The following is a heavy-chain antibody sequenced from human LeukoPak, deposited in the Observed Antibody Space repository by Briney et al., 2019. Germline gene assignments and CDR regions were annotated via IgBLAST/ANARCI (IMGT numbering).Heavy chain of an antibody. CDR3: ARDQVTTLGHYFDY. Sequence: SETLSLTCTASGGSISSYYWSWIRQPAGKGLEWIGRIYTSGSTNYNPSLKSRVTMSVDTSKNQFSLKLSSVTAADTAVYYCARDQVTTLGHYFDYWGQGTLVTVSS. D-gene: IGHD4-17*01. J-gene: IGHJ4*02. CDR1: GGSISSYY. CDR2: IYTSGST. V-gene: IGHV4-4*07.